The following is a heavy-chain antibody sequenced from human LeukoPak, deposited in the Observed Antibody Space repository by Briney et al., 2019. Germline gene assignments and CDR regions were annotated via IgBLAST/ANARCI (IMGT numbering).Heavy chain of an antibody. CDR2: IYYSGST. CDR3: ARSPYYYDSTFWN. Sequence: SETLSLTCAVYGGSFSGYYWSWIRQPPGKGLEWIGYIYYSGSTNYNPSLKSRVTISVDTSKNQFSLKLSSVTAADTAVYYCARSPYYYDSTFWNWGQGTLVTVSS. D-gene: IGHD3-22*01. V-gene: IGHV4-59*08. J-gene: IGHJ4*02. CDR1: GGSFSGYY.